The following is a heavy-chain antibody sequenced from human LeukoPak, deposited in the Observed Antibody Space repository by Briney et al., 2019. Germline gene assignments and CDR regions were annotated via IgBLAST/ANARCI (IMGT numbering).Heavy chain of an antibody. V-gene: IGHV4-34*01. CDR1: GVSFSAYY. Sequence: PETLSLSRAVSGVSFSAYYWSWIPQPPGQGLKCSGEINHSGSTNYNPSLRCRVTISVGTSKNQFSLKLSSVTAADTAVYYCARGVAAAGIWFDPWGQGTLVTVSS. CDR3: ARGVAAAGIWFDP. D-gene: IGHD6-13*01. CDR2: INHSGST. J-gene: IGHJ5*02.